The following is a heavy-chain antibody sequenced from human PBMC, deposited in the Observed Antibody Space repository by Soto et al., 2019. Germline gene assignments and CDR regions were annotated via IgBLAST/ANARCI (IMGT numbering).Heavy chain of an antibody. V-gene: IGHV3-23*01. CDR1: GFTFSSYA. Sequence: LSCAASGFTFSSYAMSWVRQAPGKGLEWVSAVSGSGGSTYYADSVKGRFTISRDNSKNTLYLQMNSLRAEDTAVYYCAKDNWNRPYYFDYWGQGTLVTVSS. J-gene: IGHJ4*02. CDR2: VSGSGGST. D-gene: IGHD1-20*01. CDR3: AKDNWNRPYYFDY.